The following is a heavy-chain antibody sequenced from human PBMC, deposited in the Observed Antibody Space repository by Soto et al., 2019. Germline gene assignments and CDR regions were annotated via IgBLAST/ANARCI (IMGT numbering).Heavy chain of an antibody. CDR1: GFTFSSYA. J-gene: IGHJ4*02. CDR3: AKLATVITRTPDFDS. Sequence: PGGSLRLFCAASGFTFSSYAMSWVRQAPGKGLEWVSAISGSGGSTYYADSVKGRFTISRDNSKNTLYLQMNSLGAEDTAIYYCAKLATVITRTPDFDSWGQGALVTVSS. V-gene: IGHV3-23*01. CDR2: ISGSGGST. D-gene: IGHD3-22*01.